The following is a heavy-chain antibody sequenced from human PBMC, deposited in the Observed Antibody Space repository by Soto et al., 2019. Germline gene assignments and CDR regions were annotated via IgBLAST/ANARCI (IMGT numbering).Heavy chain of an antibody. J-gene: IGHJ4*02. CDR3: AREGSSSGPDYEY. Sequence: EVQLVASGGGLVHPGGSLRLSCAASGFSFSDDYINWVRQAPGKGLEWVGRTRNKASSYTTDYAAFVKGRITISRDDSKNSIYLQMNSLKTEDTAVYYCAREGSSSGPDYEYWGQGKRVTVSS. CDR2: TRNKASSYTT. CDR1: GFSFSDDY. V-gene: IGHV3-72*01. D-gene: IGHD3-22*01.